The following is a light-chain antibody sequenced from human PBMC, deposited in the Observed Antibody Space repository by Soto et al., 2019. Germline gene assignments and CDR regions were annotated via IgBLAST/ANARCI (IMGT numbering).Light chain of an antibody. Sequence: QSALTQPPSASGSPGQSVTISWTGTSSDVGGYNYVSWYQQHPGKAPKLMIYEVSKRPSGVPDRFSGSKSGNTASLTVSGLQAEDEGDYYCSSYAGSNNVVFGGGTKLTVL. CDR2: EVS. CDR1: SSDVGGYNY. V-gene: IGLV2-8*01. CDR3: SSYAGSNNVV. J-gene: IGLJ2*01.